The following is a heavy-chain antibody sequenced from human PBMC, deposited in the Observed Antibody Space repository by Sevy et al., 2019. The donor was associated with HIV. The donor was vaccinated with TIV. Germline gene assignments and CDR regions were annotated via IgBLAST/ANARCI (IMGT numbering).Heavy chain of an antibody. CDR2: FDPEDGEK. CDR1: GYILTEFS. D-gene: IGHD3-22*01. V-gene: IGHV1-24*01. Sequence: ASVKVSCKVSGYILTEFSIHWVRQAHGKGLEWMGTFDPEDGEKIYAQKFQGRLTMTEDTSTDTAYMELSSPRSEDTAVYYCATTKDYYENSGYPIDFWGQGTLVTVSS. CDR3: ATTKDYYENSGYPIDF. J-gene: IGHJ4*02.